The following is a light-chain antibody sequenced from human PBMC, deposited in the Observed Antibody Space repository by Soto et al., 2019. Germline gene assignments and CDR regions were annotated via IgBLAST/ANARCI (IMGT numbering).Light chain of an antibody. CDR1: QSVSNN. Sequence: EIVMTQSPTTLSVSPGERATLSCRASQSVSNNLVWYQQKPGQAPRLLIYAASTRATGIPARFTGSGSGTEFTLTISSLQSEDFAIYYCQQYNNWPKTFGQGTKVDIK. CDR2: AAS. V-gene: IGKV3-15*01. J-gene: IGKJ1*01. CDR3: QQYNNWPKT.